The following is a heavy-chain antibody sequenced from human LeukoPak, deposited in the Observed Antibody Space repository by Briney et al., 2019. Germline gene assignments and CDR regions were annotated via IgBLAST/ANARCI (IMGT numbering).Heavy chain of an antibody. J-gene: IGHJ4*02. Sequence: GGSLRLSCAASGFTFSSYDMHWVRQATGKGPEWVSAIGTAGDTYYADSVKGRSTISRENAKNSLFLQVNSLRVGDTAVYYCTRAVGATNLGFDYWGQGTLVTVSS. CDR1: GFTFSSYD. V-gene: IGHV3-13*01. CDR3: TRAVGATNLGFDY. CDR2: IGTAGDT. D-gene: IGHD1-26*01.